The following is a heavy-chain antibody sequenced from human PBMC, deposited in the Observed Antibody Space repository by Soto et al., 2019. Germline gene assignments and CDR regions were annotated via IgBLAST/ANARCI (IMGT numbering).Heavy chain of an antibody. Sequence: SETLSLTCTVSGGSISSGGYYWSWIRQHPGKGLEWIGYIYYSGSTYYNPSLKSRVTISVDTSKNQFSLKLSSVTAADTAVYYCARTPKALSRFGDVLGWFEPWGQGTLVTVSS. J-gene: IGHJ5*02. CDR1: GGSISSGGYY. CDR3: ARTPKALSRFGDVLGWFEP. D-gene: IGHD3-10*01. V-gene: IGHV4-31*03. CDR2: IYYSGST.